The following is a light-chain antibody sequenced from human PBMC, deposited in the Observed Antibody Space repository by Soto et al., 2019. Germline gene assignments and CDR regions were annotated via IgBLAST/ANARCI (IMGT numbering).Light chain of an antibody. Sequence: DIQMTQSPSSLSASVGDRVTITCRASHDISNSLAWYQQKPGQVPKLVIFAASTLQSGVPSRFSGSGSGTDFTLTMISLQSEDAATYYCQKYNGAPPLFTFGPGTKVDIK. CDR3: QKYNGAPPLFT. V-gene: IGKV1-27*01. J-gene: IGKJ3*01. CDR1: HDISNS. CDR2: AAS.